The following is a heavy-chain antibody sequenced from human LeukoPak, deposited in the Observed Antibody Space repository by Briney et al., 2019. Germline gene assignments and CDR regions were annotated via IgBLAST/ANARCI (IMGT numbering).Heavy chain of an antibody. V-gene: IGHV1-18*01. CDR2: ISAYNGNT. CDR1: GDTSTSSG. J-gene: IGHJ6*03. CDR3: ARDRPTYYYSYMDV. Sequence: GGSVKSSCKASGDTSTSSGISWVRQAPGQGLEWMGWISAYNGNTNYAQKLEGSGSMTTGTSPATAHIEQRSLQTDETPLYYFARDRPTYYYSYMDVWGKGTTVTISS.